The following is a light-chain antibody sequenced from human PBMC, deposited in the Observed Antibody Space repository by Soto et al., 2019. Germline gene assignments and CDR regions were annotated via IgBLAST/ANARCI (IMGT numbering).Light chain of an antibody. CDR3: QQYDHLPRT. Sequence: DIQMIQSPSSLSASVGDRVTITCQASQEISNYLNWYQQKPGKAPKLLIYDASNLERGVPSRFSGRGSWTDFTFTISILQTEDFATYYCQQYDHLPRTFGRGTKVEIK. J-gene: IGKJ1*01. V-gene: IGKV1-33*01. CDR1: QEISNY. CDR2: DAS.